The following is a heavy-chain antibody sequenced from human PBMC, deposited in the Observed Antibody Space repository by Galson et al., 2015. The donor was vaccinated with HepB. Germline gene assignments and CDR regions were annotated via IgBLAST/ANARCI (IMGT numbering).Heavy chain of an antibody. D-gene: IGHD3-9*01. CDR2: IKQDGSEK. CDR1: GFTFSSYG. J-gene: IGHJ3*02. Sequence: SLRLSCAASGFTFSSYGMHWVRQAPGKGLEWVANIKQDGSEKYYVDSVKGRFTISRDNAKNSLYLQMNSLRAEDTAVYYCAREGYDILTGSDAFDIWGQGTMVTVSS. CDR3: AREGYDILTGSDAFDI. V-gene: IGHV3-7*01.